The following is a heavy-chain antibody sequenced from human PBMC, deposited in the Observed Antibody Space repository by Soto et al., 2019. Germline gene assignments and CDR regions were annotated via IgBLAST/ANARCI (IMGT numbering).Heavy chain of an antibody. CDR2: IRSKANSYAT. V-gene: IGHV3-73*01. J-gene: IGHJ4*02. CDR3: TRRGGAEL. Sequence: EVQLVESGGGLVQPGGSPKLSCAASGFTFSGSAMHWVRQASGKGLEWVGRIRSKANSYATAYAASVKGRFTISRDDSKNTAYLQMNSLKTEDTAVYYCTRRGGAELWGQGTLVTVSS. D-gene: IGHD3-10*01. CDR1: GFTFSGSA.